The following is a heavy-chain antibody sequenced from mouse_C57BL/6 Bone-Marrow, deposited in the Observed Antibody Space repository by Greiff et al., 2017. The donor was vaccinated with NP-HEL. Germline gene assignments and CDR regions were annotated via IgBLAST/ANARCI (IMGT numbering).Heavy chain of an antibody. CDR2: ISDGGSYT. Sequence: EVQLVESGGGLVKPGGSLKLSCAASGFTFSSYAMYWVRQTPEKRLEWVATISDGGSYTYYPDNVKGRFTISRDNAKNNLYLQMSHLKSEDTAMYYCARDGGWLLRSFDYWGQGTTLTVSS. V-gene: IGHV5-4*01. CDR3: ARDGGWLLRSFDY. CDR1: GFTFSSYA. D-gene: IGHD2-3*01. J-gene: IGHJ2*01.